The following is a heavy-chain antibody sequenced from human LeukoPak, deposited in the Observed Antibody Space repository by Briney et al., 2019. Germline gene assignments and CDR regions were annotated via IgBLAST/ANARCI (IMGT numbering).Heavy chain of an antibody. V-gene: IGHV3-48*03. D-gene: IGHD6-13*01. CDR3: ATRIAAVGFDY. J-gene: IGHJ4*02. CDR1: GFXFRRYE. Sequence: GGSLRLSCAASGFXFRRYEINWVRQAPGRGLEWISYISTSARTIYYADSVKGRFTISRDNAKNSSYLQMNSLRAEDTAVYYCATRIAAVGFDYWGQGTLVTVSS. CDR2: ISTSARTI.